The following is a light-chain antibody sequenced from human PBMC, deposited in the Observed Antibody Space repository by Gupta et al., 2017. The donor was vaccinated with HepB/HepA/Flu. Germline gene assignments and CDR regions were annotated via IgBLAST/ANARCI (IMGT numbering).Light chain of an antibody. Sequence: EIVLTQSPGTLSLSPGERATLSCRASQSVSSSYLAWYQQKPGQAPRLLIYGASSRATGIPDRFSGSGSGTXFTLTIXRLEPEDFAVYYCQQYCSSAWTFGXGTKVEIK. CDR2: GAS. V-gene: IGKV3-20*01. J-gene: IGKJ1*01. CDR1: QSVSSSY. CDR3: QQYCSSAWT.